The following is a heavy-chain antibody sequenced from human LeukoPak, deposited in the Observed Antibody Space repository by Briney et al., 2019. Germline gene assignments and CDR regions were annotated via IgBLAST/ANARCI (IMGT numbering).Heavy chain of an antibody. CDR1: GFTLSSYA. D-gene: IGHD1-26*01. Sequence: GGSLRLSCAASGFTLSSYAMSWVRQAPGKGLEWVSAISGSGGSTYYADSVKGRFTISRDNAKNSLYLQMDSLRAEDTAVYYCARRVMGARDAFDIWGQGTMVTISS. V-gene: IGHV3-23*01. CDR2: ISGSGGST. CDR3: ARRVMGARDAFDI. J-gene: IGHJ3*02.